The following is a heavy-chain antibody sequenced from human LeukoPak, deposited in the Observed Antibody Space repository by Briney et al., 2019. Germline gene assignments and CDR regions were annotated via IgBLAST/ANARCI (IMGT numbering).Heavy chain of an antibody. CDR1: GFTFSSYA. V-gene: IGHV3-30*04. D-gene: IGHD2-21*02. Sequence: QSGGSLRLSCAASGFTFSSYAMHWVRQAPGKGLEWVAVISYDGSNKYYADSVKGRFTTSRDNSKNTLYLQMNSLRAEDTAVYYCARQKGSIGDWDYWGQGTLVTVSS. J-gene: IGHJ4*02. CDR2: ISYDGSNK. CDR3: ARQKGSIGDWDY.